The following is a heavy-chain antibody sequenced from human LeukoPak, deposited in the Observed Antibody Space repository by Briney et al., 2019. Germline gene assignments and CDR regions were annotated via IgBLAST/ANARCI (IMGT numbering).Heavy chain of an antibody. CDR1: GGSISSYY. Sequence: SETLSLTCTVSGGSISSYYWSWIRQPPGKGLEWIAYFYYSGSTNYNPSLKSRVTISVDTSKNQFSLKLSSVTAADTAVYYCARRRVVTLIVQDAFDIWGQGTMVTVSS. J-gene: IGHJ3*02. D-gene: IGHD3-22*01. CDR2: FYYSGST. CDR3: ARRRVVTLIVQDAFDI. V-gene: IGHV4-59*08.